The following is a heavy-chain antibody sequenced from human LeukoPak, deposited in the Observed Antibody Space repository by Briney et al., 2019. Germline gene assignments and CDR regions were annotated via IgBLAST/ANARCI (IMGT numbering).Heavy chain of an antibody. Sequence: GGSLRLSCAASGFTFSSYSMNWVRQAPGKGLEWVSSISSSSSYIYYADSVKGRFTISRDNAKNSLYLQMNSLRAEDTAVYYCARDDANDASDIWGQGTMVTVSS. V-gene: IGHV3-21*01. CDR3: ARDDANDASDI. CDR2: ISSSSSYI. J-gene: IGHJ3*02. CDR1: GFTFSSYS.